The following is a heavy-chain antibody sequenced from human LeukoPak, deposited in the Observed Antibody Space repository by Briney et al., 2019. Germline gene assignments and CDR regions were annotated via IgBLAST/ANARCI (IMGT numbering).Heavy chain of an antibody. CDR1: GYTLTELS. V-gene: IGHV1-24*01. J-gene: IGHJ5*02. CDR2: FDPEDGET. D-gene: IGHD2-2*01. Sequence: ASVKVSCKVSGYTLTELSMHWVRQAPGKGLEWMGGFDPEDGETIYAQKFQGRVTMTEDTSTDTAYMELSRLRSDDTAVYYCARGRYQLLSGPKAPYNWFDPWGQGTLVTVSS. CDR3: ARGRYQLLSGPKAPYNWFDP.